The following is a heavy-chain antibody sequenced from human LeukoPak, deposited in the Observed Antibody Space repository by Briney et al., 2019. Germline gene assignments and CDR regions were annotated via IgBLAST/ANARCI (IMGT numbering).Heavy chain of an antibody. D-gene: IGHD3-3*01. V-gene: IGHV3-30*02. CDR1: GFTFSSYG. J-gene: IGHJ3*02. CDR2: IRYDGSNK. CDR3: AKGSKIFGVVNDAFDI. Sequence: PGRSLRLSCAASGFTFSSYGMHWVRQAPGKGLEWVAFIRYDGSNKYYADSVKGRFTISRDNSKNTLYLQMNSLRAEDTAVYYCAKGSKIFGVVNDAFDIWGQGTMVTVSS.